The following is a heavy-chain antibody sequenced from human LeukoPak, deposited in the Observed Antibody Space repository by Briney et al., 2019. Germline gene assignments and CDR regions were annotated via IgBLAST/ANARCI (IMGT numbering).Heavy chain of an antibody. J-gene: IGHJ6*03. V-gene: IGHV1-69*13. CDR2: IIPIFGTA. CDR3: AALSSSWFFNYYYYYYMDV. CDR1: GGTFSSYA. D-gene: IGHD6-13*01. Sequence: GASVKVSCKASGGTFSSYAISWVRQAPGQGLEWMGGIIPIFGTANYAQKFQGRVAITADESTSTAYMELSSLRSEDTAVYYCAALSSSWFFNYYYYYYMDVWGKGTTVTISS.